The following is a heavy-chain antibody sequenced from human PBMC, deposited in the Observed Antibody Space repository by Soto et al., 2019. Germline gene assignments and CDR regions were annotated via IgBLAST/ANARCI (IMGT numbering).Heavy chain of an antibody. Sequence: GGSLRLSCAASGFTFSSYSMNWVRQAPGKGLEWVSSISSSSSYIYYADSVKGRFTISRDNAKNSLYLQMNSLRAEDTAVYYCAKDLRQPRPYYFDYWGQGTLVTAPQ. CDR3: AKDLRQPRPYYFDY. V-gene: IGHV3-21*01. D-gene: IGHD5-18*01. J-gene: IGHJ4*02. CDR1: GFTFSSYS. CDR2: ISSSSSYI.